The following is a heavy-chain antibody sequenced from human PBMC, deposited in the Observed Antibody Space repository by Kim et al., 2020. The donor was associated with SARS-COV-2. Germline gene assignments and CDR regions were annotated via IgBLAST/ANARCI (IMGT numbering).Heavy chain of an antibody. J-gene: IGHJ3*02. CDR3: ARAGYSYGYPTDAFDI. D-gene: IGHD5-18*01. CDR2: ISYDGSNK. CDR1: GFTFSSYA. Sequence: GGSLRLSCAASGFTFSSYAMHWVRQAPGKGLEWVAVISYDGSNKYYADSVKGRFTISRDNSKNTLYLQMNSLRAEDTAVYYCARAGYSYGYPTDAFDIWGQGTMGTVSS. V-gene: IGHV3-30-3*01.